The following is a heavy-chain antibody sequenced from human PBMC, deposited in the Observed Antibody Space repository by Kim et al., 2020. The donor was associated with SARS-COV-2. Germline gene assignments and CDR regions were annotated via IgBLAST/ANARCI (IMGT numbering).Heavy chain of an antibody. CDR2: INPDESEK. V-gene: IGHV3-7*01. Sequence: GGSLRLSCVASGLTFSSSWMSWVRQAPGKGPEWVANINPDESEKYYVDSVKGRCTISRDNAKNSLYLQMNSLRAEDTAVYYCARVRWVFDYWGQGILVTVSS. D-gene: IGHD4-17*01. CDR3: ARVRWVFDY. J-gene: IGHJ4*02. CDR1: GLTFSSSW.